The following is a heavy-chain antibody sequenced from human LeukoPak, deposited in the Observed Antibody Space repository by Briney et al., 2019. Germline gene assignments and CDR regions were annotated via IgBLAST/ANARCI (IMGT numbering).Heavy chain of an antibody. D-gene: IGHD5-12*01. CDR3: ARDRGYSGYDLIDY. Sequence: SGGSLRLSCAASGFTFSSYGMHWVRQAPGKGLEWVAVIWYDGSNKYYADSVKGRFTISRDNSKNTLYLQMNSLRAEDTAVYYCARDRGYSGYDLIDYWGQGTLVTVSS. CDR1: GFTFSSYG. J-gene: IGHJ4*02. V-gene: IGHV3-30*19. CDR2: IWYDGSNK.